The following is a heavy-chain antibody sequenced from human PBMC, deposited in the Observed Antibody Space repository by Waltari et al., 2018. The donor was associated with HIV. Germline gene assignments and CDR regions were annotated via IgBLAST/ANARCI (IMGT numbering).Heavy chain of an antibody. CDR3: AREGARMTTMIYYYYGMDV. CDR2: INPNSGGT. CDR1: GYTSTGYY. Sequence: QVQLVQSGAEVKKPGASVKVSCRASGYTSTGYYMHLVRQAPGQGLEWMGRINPNSGGTNYAQQFQGRVTMTRDTSISTAYMELSRLRSDDTAVYYCAREGARMTTMIYYYYGMDVWGQGTTVTVSS. J-gene: IGHJ6*02. V-gene: IGHV1-2*06. D-gene: IGHD4-4*01.